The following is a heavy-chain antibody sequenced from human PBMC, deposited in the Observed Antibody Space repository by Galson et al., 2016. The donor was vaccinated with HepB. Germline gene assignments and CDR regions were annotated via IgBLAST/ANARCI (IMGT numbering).Heavy chain of an antibody. CDR1: GGSISSGAYS. CDR2: IYHSGSS. V-gene: IGHV4-30-2*01. J-gene: IGHJ5*02. CDR3: ARATSETYYDFWTGLFDP. D-gene: IGHD3-3*01. Sequence: TLSLTCAVSGGSISSGAYSWSWIRQPPGKGLEWIGYIYHSGSSYYNPSLKNRVTILIDRSRNQFSLRLTSVTGADTAVYYCARATSETYYDFWTGLFDPWGQGALVTVSS.